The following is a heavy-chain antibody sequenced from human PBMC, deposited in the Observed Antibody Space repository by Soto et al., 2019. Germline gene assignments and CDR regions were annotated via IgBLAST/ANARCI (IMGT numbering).Heavy chain of an antibody. CDR3: AREGGGYCSGGSCQVDY. J-gene: IGHJ4*02. Sequence: QLQLQESGPGLVKPSETLSLTCTVSGGSISSSSYYWGWIRQPPGKGLEWIGSIYYRGNTYYNPSLKSRVTRSVDTSKNQLSLKLSSLTASDTAVYYWAREGGGYCSGGSCQVDYWGQGTLVTVSS. CDR2: IYYRGNT. CDR1: GGSISSSSYY. D-gene: IGHD2-15*01. V-gene: IGHV4-39*02.